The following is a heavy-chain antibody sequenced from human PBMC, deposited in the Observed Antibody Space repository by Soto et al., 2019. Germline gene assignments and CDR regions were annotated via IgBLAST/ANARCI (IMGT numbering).Heavy chain of an antibody. V-gene: IGHV1-69*13. Sequence: ASVKVSCKASGGTFSSYAISWVRQAPGQGLEWMGGIIPIFGTANYAQKFQGRVTITADESTSTAYMELSSLRSEDTAVYYCARVESSWYVARHYHLAYWGQGTLVTVSS. CDR2: IIPIFGTA. J-gene: IGHJ4*02. D-gene: IGHD6-13*01. CDR3: ARVESSWYVARHYHLAY. CDR1: GGTFSSYA.